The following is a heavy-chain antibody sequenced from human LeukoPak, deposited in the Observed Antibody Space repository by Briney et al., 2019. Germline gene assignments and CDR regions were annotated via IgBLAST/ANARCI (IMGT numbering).Heavy chain of an antibody. D-gene: IGHD1-1*01. CDR2: ISSSGSTI. J-gene: IGHJ6*03. CDR3: ARADSGTTGSYYYYYYMDV. CDR1: GFTFSDYY. Sequence: GGSLRLSCAASGFTFSDYYMSWIGQAPGKGLEWVSYISSSGSTIYYADSVKGRFTISRDNAKNSLYLQMNSLRAEDTAVYYCARADSGTTGSYYYYYYMDVWGKGTTVTVSS. V-gene: IGHV3-11*04.